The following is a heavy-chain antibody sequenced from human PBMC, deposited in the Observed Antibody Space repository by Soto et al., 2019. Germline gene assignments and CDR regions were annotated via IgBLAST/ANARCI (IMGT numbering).Heavy chain of an antibody. CDR2: ILVGGST. CDR1: GFICSSYD. Sequence: GSLRLSCAVSGFICSSYDMSWVRQAPGKGLEWVSTILVGGSTHYEDSVKGRFTISRDTSKNTVYLQMNSLTAGDTAFYYCAKATATSGGAFEIYGQGTMVTVSS. J-gene: IGHJ3*02. V-gene: IGHV3-23*01. D-gene: IGHD1-1*01. CDR3: AKATATSGGAFEI.